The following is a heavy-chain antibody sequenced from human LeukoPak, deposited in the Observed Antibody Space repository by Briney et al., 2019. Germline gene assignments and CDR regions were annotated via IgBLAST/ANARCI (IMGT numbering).Heavy chain of an antibody. Sequence: GGSLRLSCAASGFTFSDYNMNWVRQAPGKGLEWVSDITNGGSIIYHADSVKGRFTISRDNSKNTLYLQMNSLRAEDTAVYYCAKDGIYYDSSGYSYFLSFDYWGQGTLVTVSS. CDR1: GFTFSDYN. CDR3: AKDGIYYDSSGYSYFLSFDY. V-gene: IGHV3-11*01. D-gene: IGHD3-22*01. J-gene: IGHJ4*02. CDR2: ITNGGSII.